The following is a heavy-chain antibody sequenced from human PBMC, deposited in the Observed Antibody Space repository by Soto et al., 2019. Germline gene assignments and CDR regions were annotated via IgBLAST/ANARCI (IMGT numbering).Heavy chain of an antibody. CDR2: MSHSGGT. CDR1: GGSVNSGNYY. D-gene: IGHD1-1*01. Sequence: QVQLQQWAAGLLKPSETLSLTCAVFGGSVNSGNYYWSWIRQPPGKGLEWIGEMSHSGGTHFNPSLKSRVTISVDTSKNQFSLKMSSVTAADTALYYCARVERGTATTVVDAFDIWGPGTMVTVSS. J-gene: IGHJ3*02. V-gene: IGHV4-34*01. CDR3: ARVERGTATTVVDAFDI.